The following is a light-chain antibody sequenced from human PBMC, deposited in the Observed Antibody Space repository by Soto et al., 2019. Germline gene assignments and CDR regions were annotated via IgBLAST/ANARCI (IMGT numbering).Light chain of an antibody. J-gene: IGLJ2*01. CDR3: RSYAASTTLL. Sequence: QSVLTQPPSVSGSPGQSVTISCIGSSSDVGTYDRVSWYQAPPGTAPKLIIYEVHYRPSGVPDRFSGSKSGNTASLTISGLQAEDEADYYCRSYAASTTLLFGGGTKVTVL. CDR2: EVH. CDR1: SSDVGTYDR. V-gene: IGLV2-18*02.